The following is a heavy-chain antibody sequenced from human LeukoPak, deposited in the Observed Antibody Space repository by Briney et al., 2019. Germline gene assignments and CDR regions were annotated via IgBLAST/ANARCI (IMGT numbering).Heavy chain of an antibody. CDR1: GFTFSSYA. Sequence: GRSLRLSCAASGFTFSSYAMHWVRQAPGKGLEWVAVISYDGSNKYYADSVKGRFTISRDNSKNTLCLQMNSLRAEDTAVYYCARAGSSSWYTNWFDPWGQGTLVTVSS. D-gene: IGHD6-13*01. CDR2: ISYDGSNK. J-gene: IGHJ5*02. V-gene: IGHV3-30*04. CDR3: ARAGSSSWYTNWFDP.